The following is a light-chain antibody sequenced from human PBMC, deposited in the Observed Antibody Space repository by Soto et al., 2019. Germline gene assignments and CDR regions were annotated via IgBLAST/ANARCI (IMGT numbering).Light chain of an antibody. CDR2: RNN. CDR1: SSNIGSNY. CDR3: AAWDDSLSGVV. J-gene: IGLJ2*01. V-gene: IGLV1-47*01. Sequence: QSVLTQPPSASGTPGQRVTISCSGSSSNIGSNYVYWYQQLPGTAPKLLIYRNNQRPSGVPDRFSGSKSGTSASLAISGLRSEDEADYYCAAWDDSLSGVVFCGGTQLTV.